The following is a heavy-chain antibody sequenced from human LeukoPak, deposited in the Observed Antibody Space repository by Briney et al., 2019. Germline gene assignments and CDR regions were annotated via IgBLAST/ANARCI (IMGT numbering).Heavy chain of an antibody. CDR1: GFTFSDYY. J-gene: IGHJ3*02. V-gene: IGHV3-11*01. CDR3: ARDQRAGITMIVVDAFDI. CDR2: ISSSGSTI. Sequence: GGSLRLSCAASGFTFSDYYMSWIRQAPGKGLEWVSYISSSGSTIYYVDSVKGRFTISRDNAKNSLYLQMNSLRAEDTAVYYCARDQRAGITMIVVDAFDIWGQGTMVTVSS. D-gene: IGHD3-22*01.